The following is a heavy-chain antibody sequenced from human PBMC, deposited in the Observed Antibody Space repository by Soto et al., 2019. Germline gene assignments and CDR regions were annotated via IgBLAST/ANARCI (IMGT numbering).Heavy chain of an antibody. Sequence: ASVKVSCKASGYTFTSYGISWVRQAPGQGLEWMGWISAYNGNTNYAQKLRGRVTMTTDTSTSTAYMELRSLRSDDTAVYYCARRPPGPYYYGMDVWGQGTTVTVSS. CDR2: ISAYNGNT. V-gene: IGHV1-18*01. CDR3: ARRPPGPYYYGMDV. J-gene: IGHJ6*02. CDR1: GYTFTSYG.